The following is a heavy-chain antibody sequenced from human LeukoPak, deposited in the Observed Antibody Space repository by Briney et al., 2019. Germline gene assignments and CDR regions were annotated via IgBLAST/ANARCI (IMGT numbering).Heavy chain of an antibody. CDR1: GFTFSSYA. D-gene: IGHD2-8*01. Sequence: GGSLRLSCAASGFTFSSYAMSWVRQAPGKGLEWVSAISGGGDSTYYADSVKGRFTISRDNSKNTLYLHLTRLRAEDTAVYYCACTAYYYYYMDVWGKGTTVTVSS. J-gene: IGHJ6*03. CDR3: ACTAYYYYYMDV. CDR2: ISGGGDST. V-gene: IGHV3-23*01.